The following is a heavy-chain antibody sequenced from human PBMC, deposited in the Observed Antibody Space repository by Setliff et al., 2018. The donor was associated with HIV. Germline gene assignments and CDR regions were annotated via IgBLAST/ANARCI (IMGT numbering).Heavy chain of an antibody. J-gene: IGHJ4*02. Sequence: PGWSLRLSCVGSGFTFSLAWMSWVRQAPGKGLEWVANIKQDGSEKSYVDSVKGRFTISRDNGKNSLYLQMNSLRAEDTAVYYCARFYYYDSGSYLYWGQGTLVTVSS. CDR1: GFTFSLAW. CDR3: ARFYYYDSGSYLY. D-gene: IGHD3-10*01. CDR2: IKQDGSEK. V-gene: IGHV3-7*03.